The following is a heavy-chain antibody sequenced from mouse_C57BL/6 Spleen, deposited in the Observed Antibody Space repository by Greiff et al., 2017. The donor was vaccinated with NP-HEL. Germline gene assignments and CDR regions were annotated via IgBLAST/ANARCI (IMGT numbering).Heavy chain of an antibody. D-gene: IGHD2-5*01. CDR3: TRRDYYSNYWFAY. CDR1: GYTFTDYE. V-gene: IGHV1-15*01. CDR2: IDPETGGT. Sequence: VQLQQSGAELVRPGASVTLSCKASGYTFTDYEMHWVKQTPVHGLEWIGAIDPETGGTAYNQKFKGKAILTADKSSSTAYMELRSLTSEDSAVYYCTRRDYYSNYWFAYWGQGTLVTVSA. J-gene: IGHJ3*01.